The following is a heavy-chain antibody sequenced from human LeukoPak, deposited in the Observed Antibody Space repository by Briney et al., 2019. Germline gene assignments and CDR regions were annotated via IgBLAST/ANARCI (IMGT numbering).Heavy chain of an antibody. CDR2: IYYSGST. Sequence: SETLSLTCTVSGGSISSHYWSWIRQPPGKGPEWIGYIYYSGSTNYNPSLKSRVTISVDTSKNQFSLKLSSVTAADTAVYYCARRDGYNSLDYWGQGTLVTVSS. CDR3: ARRDGYNSLDY. J-gene: IGHJ4*02. V-gene: IGHV4-59*11. D-gene: IGHD5-24*01. CDR1: GGSISSHY.